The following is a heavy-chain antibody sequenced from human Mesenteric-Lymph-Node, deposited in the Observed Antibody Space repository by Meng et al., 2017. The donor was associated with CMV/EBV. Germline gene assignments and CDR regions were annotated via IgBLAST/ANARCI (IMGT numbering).Heavy chain of an antibody. CDR1: GFTVSSNY. J-gene: IGHJ6*02. D-gene: IGHD1-26*01. CDR2: IYSGGTT. CDR3: ARDSARSYSYYYGMDV. Sequence: GGSLRLSCAASGFTVSSNYMSWVRQAPGKGLEWVSIIYSGGTTYYADSVKGRFTISRDNSKNTLYLQMHSLRAEDTVVYYCARDSARSYSYYYGMDVWGQGTTVTVSS. V-gene: IGHV3-53*01.